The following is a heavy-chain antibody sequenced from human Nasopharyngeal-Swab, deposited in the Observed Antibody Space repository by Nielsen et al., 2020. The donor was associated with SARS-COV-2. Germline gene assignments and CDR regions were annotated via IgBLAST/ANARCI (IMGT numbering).Heavy chain of an antibody. Sequence: SETLSLTCTVSGGSISSGGYYWSWIRQHPGKGLEWIGYIYYSGSTYYNPSLKSRVTISVDTSKNQFSLKLSSVTAADTAVYYCARHVVVTALIDYWGQGTLVTVSS. CDR3: ARHVVVTALIDY. CDR2: IYYSGST. D-gene: IGHD2-21*02. CDR1: GGSISSGGYY. V-gene: IGHV4-31*03. J-gene: IGHJ4*02.